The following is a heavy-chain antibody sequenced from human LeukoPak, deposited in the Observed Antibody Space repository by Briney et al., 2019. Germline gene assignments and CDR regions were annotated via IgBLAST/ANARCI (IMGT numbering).Heavy chain of an antibody. J-gene: IGHJ4*02. Sequence: GGSLILSCAASGFTFSNAYMSWVRQAPGKGLEWVGRIKSKSDGGTTEYAAPVKGRFTISRDDSKNTLFLQMNSLKTEDAALYYCATYSSSYYYFGYWGQGTLVTVSS. CDR1: GFTFSNAY. V-gene: IGHV3-15*01. CDR2: IKSKSDGGTT. CDR3: ATYSSSYYYFGY. D-gene: IGHD6-13*01.